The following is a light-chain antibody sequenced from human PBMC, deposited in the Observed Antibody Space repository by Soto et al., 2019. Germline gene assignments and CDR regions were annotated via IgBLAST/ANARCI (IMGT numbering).Light chain of an antibody. CDR3: TSYTSSSTYV. CDR2: DVS. J-gene: IGLJ1*01. V-gene: IGLV2-14*01. CDR1: SSDVGGYNY. Sequence: QSVLTQPASVSVSPGQSITISCTGTSSDVGGYNYVSWYQQHPGKAPKLMIYDVSNRPSGVSNRFSGSKSGNTASLTISGLQAEDEADYYCTSYTSSSTYVFGTGNKVTVL.